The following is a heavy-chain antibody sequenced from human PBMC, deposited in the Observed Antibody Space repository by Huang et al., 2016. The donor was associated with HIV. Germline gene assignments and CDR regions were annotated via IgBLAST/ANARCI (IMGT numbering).Heavy chain of an antibody. V-gene: IGHV3-74*01. J-gene: IGHJ6*03. CDR2: FNRDGSDT. CDR1: GFTFRNHW. CDR3: AKNPSITAVDSDYYYYYMDV. Sequence: EVQLVESGGGLVQPGGSLRLSCAASGFTFRNHWMHWVRHAPGKGLGWVSLFNRDGSDTSHADSVKGRFTISRDNAQNTVHLHMNSLRAEDTAVYFCAKNPSITAVDSDYYYYYMDVWGKGTTVTVS. D-gene: IGHD6-13*01.